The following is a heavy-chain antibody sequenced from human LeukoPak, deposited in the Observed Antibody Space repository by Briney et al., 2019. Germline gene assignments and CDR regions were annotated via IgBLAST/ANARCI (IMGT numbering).Heavy chain of an antibody. V-gene: IGHV4-4*07. Sequence: SETLSLTCTVSGGSISSYYWSWIRQPPGKGLEWIGRIYTSGSTNYNPSLKSRVTMSVDTSKNQFSLKLSSVTAADTAVDYCARNSRWRHPADYFDYWGQGTLVTVSS. D-gene: IGHD5-24*01. CDR1: GGSISSYY. CDR2: IYTSGST. CDR3: ARNSRWRHPADYFDY. J-gene: IGHJ4*02.